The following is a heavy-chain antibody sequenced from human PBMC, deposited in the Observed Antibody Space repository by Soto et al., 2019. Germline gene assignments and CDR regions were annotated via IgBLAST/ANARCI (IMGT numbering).Heavy chain of an antibody. CDR3: ARDLKFLEWLSYYYSGMDV. Sequence: ASVKVSCKASGYTFTSYYMHWVRQAPGQGLEWMGIINPSGGSTSYAQKFQGRVTMTRDTSTSTVYMELSSLRSEDTAVYYCARDLKFLEWLSYYYSGMDVWGQGTTVSVSS. V-gene: IGHV1-46*01. J-gene: IGHJ6*02. D-gene: IGHD3-3*01. CDR2: INPSGGST. CDR1: GYTFTSYY.